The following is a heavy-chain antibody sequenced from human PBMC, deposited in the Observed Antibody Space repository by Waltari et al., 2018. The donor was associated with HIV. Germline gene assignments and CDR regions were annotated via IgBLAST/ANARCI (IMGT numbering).Heavy chain of an antibody. Sequence: EVQLVESGGGLVQPGGSLGPSYAASGFTFCSYWMSWVRQAPGKGLEWVANIKQDGSEKYYVDSVKGRFTISRDNAKNSLYLQMNSLRAEDTAVYYCARDNWNDGLDIWGQGTMVTVSS. D-gene: IGHD1-1*01. CDR2: IKQDGSEK. CDR3: ARDNWNDGLDI. V-gene: IGHV3-7*01. J-gene: IGHJ3*02. CDR1: GFTFCSYW.